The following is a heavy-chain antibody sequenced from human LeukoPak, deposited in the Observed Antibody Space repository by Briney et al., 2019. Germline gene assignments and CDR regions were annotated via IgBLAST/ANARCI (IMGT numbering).Heavy chain of an antibody. CDR2: IKQDGSEK. Sequence: GGSLRLSCAASGFTFSSYEMNWVRQAPGKGLEWVANIKQDGSEKYYVDSVKGRFTISRDNAKNSLYLQMNSLRAEDTAVYYCARARPPDYWGQGTLVTVSS. V-gene: IGHV3-7*01. J-gene: IGHJ4*02. CDR1: GFTFSSYE. CDR3: ARARPPDY.